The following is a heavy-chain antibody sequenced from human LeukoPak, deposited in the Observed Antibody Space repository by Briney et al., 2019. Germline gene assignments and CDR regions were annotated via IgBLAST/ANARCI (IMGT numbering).Heavy chain of an antibody. V-gene: IGHV3-21*01. Sequence: GGSLRLSCAASGFTFSSYSMNWVRQAPGKGLEWVSSISSSSYIYYADSVRGRFTISRDNAKNSLYLQMNSLRAGDTAVYYCARRYSYGYVGNDYWGQGTLVTVSS. D-gene: IGHD5-18*01. CDR1: GFTFSSYS. J-gene: IGHJ4*02. CDR3: ARRYSYGYVGNDY. CDR2: ISSSSYI.